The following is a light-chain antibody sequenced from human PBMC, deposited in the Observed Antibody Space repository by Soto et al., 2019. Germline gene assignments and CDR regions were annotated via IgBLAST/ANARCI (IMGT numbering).Light chain of an antibody. CDR3: SSYTSSSTPS. Sequence: QSALTQPASVSGSPGQSITISCTGTSSDVGGYNYVSWYQHHPGKAPKLMIYEVSNRPSGVSNRFSGSKSGNTASLTISGLQAEDEADYYCSSYTSSSTPSFGTGTKVTVL. V-gene: IGLV2-14*01. CDR1: SSDVGGYNY. CDR2: EVS. J-gene: IGLJ1*01.